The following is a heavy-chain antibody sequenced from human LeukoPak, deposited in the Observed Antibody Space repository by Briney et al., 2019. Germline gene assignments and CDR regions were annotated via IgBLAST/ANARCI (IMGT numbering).Heavy chain of an antibody. J-gene: IGHJ4*02. D-gene: IGHD3-22*01. CDR2: ISWNSGTI. CDR1: GFTFDDYA. CDR3: AKSHDSSCYYYFDY. V-gene: IGHV3-9*03. Sequence: QPGRSLSLSCAASGFTFDDYALHWVRQAPGKGLEWVSGISWNSGTIGYADSVKGRFTISRDNAKNSLYLQMNSLRAEDMALYYCAKSHDSSCYYYFDYWGQGTLVTVSS.